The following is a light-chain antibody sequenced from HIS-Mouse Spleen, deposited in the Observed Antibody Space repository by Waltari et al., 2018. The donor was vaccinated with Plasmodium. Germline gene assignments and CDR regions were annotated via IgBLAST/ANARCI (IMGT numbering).Light chain of an antibody. Sequence: QSALTQPASVSGSPGQSIPIPCTGTSSDVGSYNLVSWSQQHPGKAPNLMIYEGSKRPSGVSNRFSGSKSGNTASLTISGLQAEDEADYYCCSYAGSSTFVFGGGTKLTVL. CDR2: EGS. CDR3: CSYAGSSTFV. J-gene: IGLJ3*02. CDR1: SSDVGSYNL. V-gene: IGLV2-23*03.